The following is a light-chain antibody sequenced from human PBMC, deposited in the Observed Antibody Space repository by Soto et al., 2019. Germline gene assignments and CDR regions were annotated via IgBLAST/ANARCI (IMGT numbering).Light chain of an antibody. CDR1: QSVSSSY. Sequence: EIVLTQSPGTLSLSPGERATLSCRASQSVSSSYLAWYQQKPGQAPRLLIYGASSRATGIPARFSGSGSGTDFTLTSSMLEPEGFAVYYCQQYSSARTFGQGTKVEIK. V-gene: IGKV3-20*01. CDR3: QQYSSART. J-gene: IGKJ1*01. CDR2: GAS.